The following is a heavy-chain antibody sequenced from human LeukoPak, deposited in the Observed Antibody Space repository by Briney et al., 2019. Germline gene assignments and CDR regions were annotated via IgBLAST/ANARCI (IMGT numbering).Heavy chain of an antibody. CDR1: GFTFSNYG. Sequence: GGSLRLSCAASGFTFSNYGVHWVRQAPGKGLEWVAVISYDGSNKNYVDSVKGRFTISRDNSKNTLYLQMNSLGAEDTAVYYCAKGSSGYYYPYFDYWGPGTLVTVSS. D-gene: IGHD3-22*01. V-gene: IGHV3-30*18. CDR2: ISYDGSNK. J-gene: IGHJ4*02. CDR3: AKGSSGYYYPYFDY.